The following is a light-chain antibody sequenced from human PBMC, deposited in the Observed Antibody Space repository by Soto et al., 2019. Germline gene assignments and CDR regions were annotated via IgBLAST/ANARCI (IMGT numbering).Light chain of an antibody. Sequence: QSVLTQPPSASGAPGQRGTISCTGGSSNIGTSYDVHWYQQFPGTAPRLLIYGNNNRPSGVPDRFSGSKSGTSASLAITGLQVEDEADYYCQSYDGSLSGVLFGGGTKLTVL. CDR1: SSNIGTSYD. CDR2: GNN. CDR3: QSYDGSLSGVL. J-gene: IGLJ2*01. V-gene: IGLV1-40*01.